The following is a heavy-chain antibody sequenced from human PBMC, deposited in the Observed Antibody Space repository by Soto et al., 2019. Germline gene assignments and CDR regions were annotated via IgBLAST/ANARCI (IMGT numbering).Heavy chain of an antibody. CDR2: ISHSGST. CDR3: ARGGTGRFLPRQLLQYES. V-gene: IGHV4-34*01. D-gene: IGHD6-13*01. J-gene: IGHJ5*02. CDR1: NGSLSGYY. Sequence: QVQLQQWGAGLLKPSETLSLTCGVYNGSLSGYYWSWIRQTPGKGLEWIGQISHSGSTNYNTSLKSRLTISIDTSKTQFSLKLSSVTAADTAVYYCARGGTGRFLPRQLLQYESWGQGTRVTVSS.